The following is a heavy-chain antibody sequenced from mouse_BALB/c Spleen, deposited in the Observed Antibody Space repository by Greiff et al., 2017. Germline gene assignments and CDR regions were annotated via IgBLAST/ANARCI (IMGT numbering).Heavy chain of an antibody. CDR1: GYTFTDYA. CDR3: ARDGTITAVVATARCYYAMDY. D-gene: IGHD1-1*01. V-gene: IGHV1S137*01. Sequence: VQLQQSGAELVRPGVSVKISCKGSGYTFTDYAMHWVKQSHAKSLEWIGVISTYYGDASYNQKFKGKATMTVDKSSSTAYMELARLTSEDSAIYYCARDGTITAVVATARCYYAMDYWGQGTSVTVSS. CDR2: ISTYYGDA. J-gene: IGHJ4*01.